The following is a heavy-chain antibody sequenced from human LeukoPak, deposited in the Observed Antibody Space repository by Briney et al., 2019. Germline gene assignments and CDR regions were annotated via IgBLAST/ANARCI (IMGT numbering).Heavy chain of an antibody. Sequence: SETLSLTCAVYGGSFSGYYWSWIRQPPGKGLEWIREINHSGSTNYNPSLKSRVTISVDTSKNQFSLKLSSVTAADTAVYYCARGPYGGPLDYWGQGTLVTVSS. V-gene: IGHV4-34*01. J-gene: IGHJ4*02. CDR3: ARGPYGGPLDY. CDR1: GGSFSGYY. CDR2: INHSGST. D-gene: IGHD4-23*01.